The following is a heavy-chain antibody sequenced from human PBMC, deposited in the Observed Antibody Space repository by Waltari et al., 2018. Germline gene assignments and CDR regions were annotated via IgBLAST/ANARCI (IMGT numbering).Heavy chain of an antibody. J-gene: IGHJ4*02. CDR2: IWYDGNNK. D-gene: IGHD2-15*01. CDR3: AKDKYHYCSGGSCYPIDY. CDR1: GFTFSNHG. Sequence: QVQLVESGGGVVQPGRSMRLSCAASGFTFSNHGMQWIRQAPGKGLEWVAVIWYDGNNKYYADSVKGRFTISRDNTKNTLYLQMNSLRAEDTAVYYGAKDKYHYCSGGSCYPIDYWGQGTLVTVSS. V-gene: IGHV3-33*06.